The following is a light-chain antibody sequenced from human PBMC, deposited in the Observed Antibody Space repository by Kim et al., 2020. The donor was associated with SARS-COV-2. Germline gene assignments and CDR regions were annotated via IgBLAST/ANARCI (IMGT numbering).Light chain of an antibody. CDR1: SSDVGGYNS. V-gene: IGLV2-14*03. Sequence: QSALTQPASVSGSPGQSITISCTGTSSDVGGYNSVSWYQQHPGKVPKLMIYDVSKRPSGVSDRFSGSKSGNTASLTISGLQAEDEADYYCNSYTSNNTWVFGGGTQLTVL. J-gene: IGLJ3*02. CDR3: NSYTSNNTWV. CDR2: DVS.